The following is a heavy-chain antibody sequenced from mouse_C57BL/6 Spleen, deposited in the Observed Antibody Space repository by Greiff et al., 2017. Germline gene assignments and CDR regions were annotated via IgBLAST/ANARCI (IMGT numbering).Heavy chain of an antibody. CDR3: ARRIYYGNYVDYAMDY. V-gene: IGHV1-82*01. Sequence: VQLVESGPELVKPGASVKISCKASGYAFSSSWMNWVKQRPGKGLEWIGRIYPGDGDTNYNGKFKGKATLTADKSSSTAYMQLSSLTSEDSAVYFCARRIYYGNYVDYAMDYWGQGTSVTVSS. J-gene: IGHJ4*01. CDR1: GYAFSSSW. CDR2: IYPGDGDT. D-gene: IGHD2-1*01.